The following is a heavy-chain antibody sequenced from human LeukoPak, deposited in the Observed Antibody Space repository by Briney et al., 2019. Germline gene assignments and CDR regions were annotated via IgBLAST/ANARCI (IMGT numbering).Heavy chain of an antibody. Sequence: SGGSLRLSCAASAFTFSSYSMNWVRQAPGKGLEWVSSISSSSGYIYYADSVKGRFTISRDNAKNSLYLQMNSLRAEDTAVYYCAKELSPGQLALQHYWGQGTLVTVSS. J-gene: IGHJ4*02. CDR2: ISSSSGYI. D-gene: IGHD6-6*01. CDR3: AKELSPGQLALQHY. CDR1: AFTFSSYS. V-gene: IGHV3-21*01.